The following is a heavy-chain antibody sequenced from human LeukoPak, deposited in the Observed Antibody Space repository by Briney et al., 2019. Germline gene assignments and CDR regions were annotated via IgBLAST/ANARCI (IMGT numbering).Heavy chain of an antibody. Sequence: GGSLRLSCAASGLTVSNNYMSWVRQAPERGLEWVSIIYSGGSTYYTDSVKGRFTVSRDNSKDTLYLQMNSLSAEDTAVYYCARTIVSTSGSFPFDAFDIWGQGTMVTVSS. CDR1: GLTVSNNY. J-gene: IGHJ3*02. CDR2: IYSGGST. D-gene: IGHD5/OR15-5a*01. V-gene: IGHV3-53*01. CDR3: ARTIVSTSGSFPFDAFDI.